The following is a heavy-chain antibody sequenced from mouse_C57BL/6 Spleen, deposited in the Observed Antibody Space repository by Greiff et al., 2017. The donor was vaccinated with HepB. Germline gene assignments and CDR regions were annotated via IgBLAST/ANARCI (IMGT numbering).Heavy chain of an antibody. CDR2: IYPGSGST. CDR3: ARGGDDEEFAMDY. CDR1: GYTFTSYW. V-gene: IGHV1-55*01. J-gene: IGHJ4*01. Sequence: QVQLQQPGAELVKPGASVKMSCKASGYTFTSYWITWVKQRPGQGLEWIGDIYPGSGSTNYNEKFKSKATLTVDTSSSTAYMQLSSLTSEDSAVYYCARGGDDEEFAMDYWGQGTSVTVSS.